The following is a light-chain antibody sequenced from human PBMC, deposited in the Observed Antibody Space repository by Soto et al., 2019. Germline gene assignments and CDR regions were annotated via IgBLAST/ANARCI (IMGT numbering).Light chain of an antibody. CDR1: QSISSY. J-gene: IGKJ1*01. CDR3: QHYNNWTWT. CDR2: AAS. Sequence: DIQMTQSPSSLSASVGDRVTITCRASQSISSYLNWYQQKPGKAPKLLIYAASTRATGIPARFSGSGSETEFILTISSLQSEDSATYYCQHYNNWTWTFGQGTKVDIX. V-gene: IGKV1-39*01.